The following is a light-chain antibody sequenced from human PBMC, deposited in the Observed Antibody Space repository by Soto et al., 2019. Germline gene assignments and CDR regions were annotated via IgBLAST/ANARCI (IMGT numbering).Light chain of an antibody. CDR1: QSVSNNY. CDR2: DAS. Sequence: EIVLRQCAGSLCLFSGERATVSCGASQSVSNNYLAWYQQKPGQAPRLRIYDASNRATGIPARFSGSGAGTDFTLTISSLKPEDFAVYYCQQRGDWPITFGQGTRLENK. CDR3: QQRGDWPIT. J-gene: IGKJ5*01. V-gene: IGKV3D-11*02.